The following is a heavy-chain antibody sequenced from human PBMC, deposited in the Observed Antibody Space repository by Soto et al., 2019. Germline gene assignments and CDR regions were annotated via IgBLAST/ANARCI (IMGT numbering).Heavy chain of an antibody. D-gene: IGHD2-8*01. CDR2: MNPNSGNT. J-gene: IGHJ6*03. V-gene: IGHV1-8*01. Sequence: GVPVKLSSKACGYTFTSYAMNWVRQEKRQGLEWMGWMNPNSGNTGYAQKFQGRVTMTRNTSISTAYMELSSLRSEDTAVYYCARVRGYCTNGVCYTVYYYYMDVWGKGTTVTVSS. CDR3: ARVRGYCTNGVCYTVYYYYMDV. CDR1: GYTFTSYA.